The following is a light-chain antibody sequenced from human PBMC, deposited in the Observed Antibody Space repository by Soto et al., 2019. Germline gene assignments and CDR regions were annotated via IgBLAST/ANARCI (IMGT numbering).Light chain of an antibody. J-gene: IGKJ4*01. CDR2: GTS. V-gene: IGKV3-15*01. Sequence: ERVMTQSPATLSVSPGERATLSCRASQSVSSNLAWYQQKPGQVPRLLIYGTSTRATGGPARFSGSGSGTEFTLTVSGLQSEDFAVYYCQQYNDWPLTFGGGTKVEIK. CDR1: QSVSSN. CDR3: QQYNDWPLT.